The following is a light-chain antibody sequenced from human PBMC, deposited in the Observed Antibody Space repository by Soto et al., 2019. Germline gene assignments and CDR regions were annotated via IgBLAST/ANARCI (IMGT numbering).Light chain of an antibody. Sequence: EIVMTQSPGTLSVSPGERATLSCRASQSVSTNLAWYQQKPGQAPRLLIYRASTRATGIPARFSGSGSGTEFTLTISSLQSEDFAVYFCQQYHNWPPWTFGQGTKVEV. CDR3: QQYHNWPPWT. CDR1: QSVSTN. V-gene: IGKV3-15*01. CDR2: RAS. J-gene: IGKJ1*01.